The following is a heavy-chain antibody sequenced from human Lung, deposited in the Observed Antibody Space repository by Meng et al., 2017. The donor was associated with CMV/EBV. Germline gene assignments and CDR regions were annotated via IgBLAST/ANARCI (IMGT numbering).Heavy chain of an antibody. J-gene: IGHJ4*02. CDR1: GFTFGSYS. Sequence: GEXXTISCAASGFTFGSYSMNWVRQAPGKGLEWVSSISSSSYIYYADSVKGRFTISRDNAKNSLYLQMNSLRAEDTAVYYCARGSSSSWYEGSYYFDYWCQGTLVTVSS. D-gene: IGHD6-13*01. V-gene: IGHV3-21*01. CDR2: ISSSSYI. CDR3: ARGSSSSWYEGSYYFDY.